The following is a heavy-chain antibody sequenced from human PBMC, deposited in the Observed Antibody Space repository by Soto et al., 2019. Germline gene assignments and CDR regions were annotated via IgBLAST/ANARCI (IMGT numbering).Heavy chain of an antibody. V-gene: IGHV3-23*01. CDR2: FSTGGDGGTT. D-gene: IGHD3-10*01. CDR3: AKKVNSGSGSQYFDF. J-gene: IGHJ4*02. CDR1: GFTFRSYS. Sequence: GPLLDSCAAAGFTFRSYSISWVRQTKGKRLEWVSGFSTGGDGGTTYYVDSVKGRFTISRDNSKNTLFMQMNSLRGEDTALYYCAKKVNSGSGSQYFDFWGQGTMVT.